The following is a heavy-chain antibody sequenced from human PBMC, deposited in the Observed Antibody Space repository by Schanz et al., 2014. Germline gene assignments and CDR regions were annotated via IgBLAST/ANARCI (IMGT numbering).Heavy chain of an antibody. CDR1: GFTFSSYG. CDR2: IRFYGSDK. Sequence: QVQLVESGGGVVQPGGSLRLSCAASGFTFSSYGMHWVRQAPGKGLEWVTFIRFYGSDKYYADSVKGRFYVSRENSKQSLYMQMNSLRADDTAVYYCAKDQLANYRGSGYNWFDPWGQGILVTFSS. D-gene: IGHD3-10*01. J-gene: IGHJ5*02. V-gene: IGHV3-30*02. CDR3: AKDQLANYRGSGYNWFDP.